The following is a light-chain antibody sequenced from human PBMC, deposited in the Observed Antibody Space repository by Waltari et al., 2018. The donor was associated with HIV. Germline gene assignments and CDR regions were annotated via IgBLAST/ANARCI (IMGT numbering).Light chain of an antibody. J-gene: IGLJ3*02. Sequence: SVLTQPTSVSGASGPGVTITCTGDNSTIAAPFDVLWYRQSPGTAPKLVIYGDSVRPSGVPDRFSGSRSGASVSLDITGLRAEDEGDYYCQSYDSRLSGLWVFGGGTKLTVL. CDR2: GDS. V-gene: IGLV1-40*01. CDR1: NSTIAAPFD. CDR3: QSYDSRLSGLWV.